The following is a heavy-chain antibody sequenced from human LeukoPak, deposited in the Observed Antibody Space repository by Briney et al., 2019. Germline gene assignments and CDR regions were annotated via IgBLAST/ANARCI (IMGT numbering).Heavy chain of an antibody. Sequence: SETLSLTCTVSGGSISSYYWSWIRQPAGKGLEWIGRIYTSGNTNYNPSLNSRVTRSVDTSKNQFSLKLSSVTATDTAVYYCAREATVTARAFDIWGQGTLVTVSS. CDR2: IYTSGNT. D-gene: IGHD4-17*01. J-gene: IGHJ3*02. CDR1: GGSISSYY. CDR3: AREATVTARAFDI. V-gene: IGHV4-4*07.